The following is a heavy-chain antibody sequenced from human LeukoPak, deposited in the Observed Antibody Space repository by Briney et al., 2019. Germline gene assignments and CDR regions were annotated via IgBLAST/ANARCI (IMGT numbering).Heavy chain of an antibody. V-gene: IGHV3-23*01. CDR1: GFTFSSYA. J-gene: IGHJ4*02. Sequence: QPGGSLRLSCAASGFTFSSYAMSWVRQAPGKGLEWVSAISGSGGSIYYADSVKGRFTISRDNSKNTLYLQMNSLRAEDTAVYYCANLQLSLASSPYWGQGTLVTVSS. CDR2: ISGSGGSI. D-gene: IGHD5-18*01. CDR3: ANLQLSLASSPY.